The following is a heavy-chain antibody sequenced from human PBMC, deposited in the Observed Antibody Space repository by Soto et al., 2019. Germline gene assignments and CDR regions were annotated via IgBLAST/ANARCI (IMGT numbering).Heavy chain of an antibody. CDR1: GYSFTSYW. V-gene: IGHV5-51*01. J-gene: IGHJ5*02. Sequence: PGESLKISCKGSGYSFTSYWIGWVRQMPGKGLEWMGIIYPGDSDTRYSPSFQGQVTISADKSISTAYLQWSSLKASDTAMYYCARQWNYYDSSGYYYRWFDPWGQGTLVTVSS. CDR2: IYPGDSDT. D-gene: IGHD3-22*01. CDR3: ARQWNYYDSSGYYYRWFDP.